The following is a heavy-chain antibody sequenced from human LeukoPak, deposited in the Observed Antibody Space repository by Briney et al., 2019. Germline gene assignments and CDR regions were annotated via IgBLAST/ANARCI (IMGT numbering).Heavy chain of an antibody. J-gene: IGHJ4*02. CDR2: IIPIFGSG. CDR3: AKGHDDFRQFDF. CDR1: GGIFANYA. V-gene: IGHV1-69*01. Sequence: SVKVSCKASGGIFANYAISWVRKAPGQGLEWMGGIIPIFGSGHSAQKFQGRLTITADESTPTTYMELSSLRSEDTAVYYCAKGHDDFRQFDFWGQGTLVIVSS. D-gene: IGHD3-3*01.